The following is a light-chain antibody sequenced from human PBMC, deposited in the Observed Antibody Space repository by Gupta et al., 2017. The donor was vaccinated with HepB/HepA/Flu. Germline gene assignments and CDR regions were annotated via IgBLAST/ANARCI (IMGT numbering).Light chain of an antibody. CDR1: SSDGGGYNY. Sequence: QSALTQHHSVSGSPGQSVTISCTGTSSDGGGYNYVSWYQQHPGKVPKLMIYDVNKRPSVVPDRVAGSKSGNTDSMTISGLQAEDEAEYDCCSYAGTYTVVFGGGTKLTVL. CDR2: DVN. CDR3: CSYAGTYTVV. J-gene: IGLJ2*01. V-gene: IGLV2-11*01.